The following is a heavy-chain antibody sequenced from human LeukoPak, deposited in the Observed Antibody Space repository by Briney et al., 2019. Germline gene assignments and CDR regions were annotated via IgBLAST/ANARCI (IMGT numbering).Heavy chain of an antibody. CDR1: GGSISSYY. CDR2: INYSGST. J-gene: IGHJ6*02. Sequence: SETLSLTCTVSGGSISSYYWSWIRQPPGKGLEWIGYINYSGSTNYNPSLKSSVTISVDTSKNQFSLKLSSVTAADTAVYSCARDSGYYDSGLFAMDVWGQGTTVTVSS. D-gene: IGHD3-10*01. V-gene: IGHV4-59*01. CDR3: ARDSGYYDSGLFAMDV.